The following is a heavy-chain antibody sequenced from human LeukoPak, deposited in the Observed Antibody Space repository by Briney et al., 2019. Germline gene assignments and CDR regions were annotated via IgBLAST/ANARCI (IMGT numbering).Heavy chain of an antibody. Sequence: GGSLRLSCAASGFTFSSYSMNWVRQAPGKGPEWVSYISSSSSTIYYADSVKGRFTISRDNAKNSLYLQMNSLRAEDTAVYYCARDRHMGWYFDSNFDYWGQGTLVTVSS. CDR3: ARDRHMGWYFDSNFDY. D-gene: IGHD3-9*01. CDR2: ISSSSSTI. CDR1: GFTFSSYS. V-gene: IGHV3-48*01. J-gene: IGHJ4*02.